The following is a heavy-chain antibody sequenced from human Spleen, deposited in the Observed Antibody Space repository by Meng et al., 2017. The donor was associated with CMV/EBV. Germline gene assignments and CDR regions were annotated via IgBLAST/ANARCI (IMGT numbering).Heavy chain of an antibody. D-gene: IGHD1-1*01. J-gene: IGHJ6*02. V-gene: IGHV3-7*04. CDR2: INQDQSQT. CDR3: ARVAPSGRGMDV. Sequence: GESLKISCAASEFTFSSLWMTWVRQAPGKGLEWVANINQDQSQTNYVDSVRGRFTIFRDNARNSLFLQMNSLRGEDTAVYYCARVAPSGRGMDVWGQGTTVTVSS. CDR1: EFTFSSLW.